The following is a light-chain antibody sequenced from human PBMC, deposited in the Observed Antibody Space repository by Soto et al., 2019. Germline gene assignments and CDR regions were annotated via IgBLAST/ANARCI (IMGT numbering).Light chain of an antibody. CDR2: RAS. J-gene: IGKJ1*01. Sequence: VVLTQSRVILSLSPGERATLSCRASQSVSNYLAWYQQKPGQSPRLLIYRASTRATGTPARFSGSGSGTEFTLTITSLQSEDFALYYCQQYHNLWTCGQGPRWIS. CDR1: QSVSNY. CDR3: QQYHNLWT. V-gene: IGKV3-15*01.